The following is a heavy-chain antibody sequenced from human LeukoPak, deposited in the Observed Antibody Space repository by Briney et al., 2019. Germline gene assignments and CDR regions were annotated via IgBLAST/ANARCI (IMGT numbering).Heavy chain of an antibody. D-gene: IGHD6-13*01. CDR1: GGSIISTTYY. CDR2: IDYSGST. CDR3: ARASGSSWYERRLHAYYYYMDV. V-gene: IGHV4-39*07. J-gene: IGHJ6*03. Sequence: SETLSLTCTVSGGSIISTTYYWGWIRQPPGEGLEWIGSIDYSGSTYYNPSLKSRVTISVDTSKNQFSLNLSSGTAADTAVYSCARASGSSWYERRLHAYYYYMDVWGKGTTVTVSS.